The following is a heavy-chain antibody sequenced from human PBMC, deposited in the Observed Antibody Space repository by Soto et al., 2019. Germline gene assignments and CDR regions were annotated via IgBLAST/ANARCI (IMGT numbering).Heavy chain of an antibody. CDR1: GGSMISYY. V-gene: IGHV4-4*07. CDR2: VYSSGGT. J-gene: IGHJ5*02. Sequence: PSETVSLTCSVSGGSMISYYWTWIRQTAGNGLEWIGRVYSSGGTHYNSSLKSRVTISLDTSKNQFSLRLISVTAADTAVYYCARGQRFSDWFDPWGQGTLVTVS. CDR3: ARGQRFSDWFDP. D-gene: IGHD3-3*01.